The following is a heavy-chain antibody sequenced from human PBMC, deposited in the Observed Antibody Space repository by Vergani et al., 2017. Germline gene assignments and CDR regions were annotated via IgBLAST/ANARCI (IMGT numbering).Heavy chain of an antibody. J-gene: IGHJ2*01. Sequence: EVQLLESGGNLVQPGGSLRLSCAASGFTFDDYAMHWVRQAPGKGLEWVSGINWNSDSIAYADSVKGRFTISRDNAKNSLYLQMNSLRAEDTALYYCVKDIAASGNYWYFDLWGGGTLVTVSS. CDR3: VKDIAASGNYWYFDL. D-gene: IGHD6-13*01. CDR2: INWNSDSI. CDR1: GFTFDDYA. V-gene: IGHV3-9*01.